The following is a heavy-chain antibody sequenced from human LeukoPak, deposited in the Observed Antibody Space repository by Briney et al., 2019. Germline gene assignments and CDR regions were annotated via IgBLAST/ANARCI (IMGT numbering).Heavy chain of an antibody. CDR2: IYYSGST. V-gene: IGHV4-59*01. Sequence: SETLSLTCTVSGGSISSYYWSWIRQPPGKGLEWIGYIYYSGSTNYNPSLKSRVTISVDTSKNQFSLKLSSVTAADTAVYYCARADTYCSGGSCINWFDPWGQGTLVTVSS. D-gene: IGHD2-15*01. CDR1: GGSISSYY. J-gene: IGHJ5*02. CDR3: ARADTYCSGGSCINWFDP.